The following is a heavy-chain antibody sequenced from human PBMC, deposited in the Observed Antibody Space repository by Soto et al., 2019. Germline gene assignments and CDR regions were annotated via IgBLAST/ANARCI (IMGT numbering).Heavy chain of an antibody. CDR1: GYTFTSYG. CDR3: ARDGLGDPTVTYHLSRYYYYAMDV. D-gene: IGHD4-17*01. Sequence: ASVKVSCKASGYTFTSYGISWVRQAPGQGLEWMGWISAYNGNTNYAQKLQGRVTMTTDTSTSTAYMELRSLRSDDTAVYYCARDGLGDPTVTYHLSRYYYYAMDVWGQGTTVTGS. V-gene: IGHV1-18*01. CDR2: ISAYNGNT. J-gene: IGHJ6*02.